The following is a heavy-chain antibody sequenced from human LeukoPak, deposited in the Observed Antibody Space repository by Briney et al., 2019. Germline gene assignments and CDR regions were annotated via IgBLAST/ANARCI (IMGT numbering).Heavy chain of an antibody. V-gene: IGHV1-18*01. D-gene: IGHD3-3*01. CDR2: ISAHNGNT. J-gene: IGHJ6*02. CDR3: ARALRIETFGVRRYYYHAMNV. CDR1: GYTFTSYG. Sequence: ASVKVSCKASGYTFTSYGISWVRQAPGQGLEWMGWISAHNGNTNYAQKLQGRVTMTTDTSTSTVYMDLSSLRSEDTAVYYCARALRIETFGVRRYYYHAMNVWGQGTTVTVSS.